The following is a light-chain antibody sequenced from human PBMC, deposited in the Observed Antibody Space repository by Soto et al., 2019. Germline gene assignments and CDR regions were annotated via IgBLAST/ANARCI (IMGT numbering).Light chain of an antibody. J-gene: IGKJ3*01. CDR2: AAS. CDR3: QKYHSPPFT. CDR1: QGISNS. Sequence: DIQMTQSPSSLSASVGDTVTITCRASQGISNSLAWYQQKPGKVPDLLIYAASTLQSGVPSRFSGSGSGTDVPLTIRRLQPEDVSTYSCQKYHSPPFTFGPGTKQHI. V-gene: IGKV1-27*01.